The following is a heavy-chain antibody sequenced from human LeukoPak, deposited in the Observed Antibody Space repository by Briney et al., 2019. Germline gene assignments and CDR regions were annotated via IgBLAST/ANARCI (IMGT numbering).Heavy chain of an antibody. Sequence: PSETLSLTCAVSGYSISSGYYWGWIRQPPGKGPEWIGSIYHSGSTYYNPSLKSRVTISVDTSKNQFSLKLSSVTAADTAVYYSATHIVVVIATNWFDPWGQGTLVTVSS. CDR3: ATHIVVVIATNWFDP. D-gene: IGHD2-21*01. V-gene: IGHV4-38-2*01. CDR1: GYSISSGYY. CDR2: IYHSGST. J-gene: IGHJ5*02.